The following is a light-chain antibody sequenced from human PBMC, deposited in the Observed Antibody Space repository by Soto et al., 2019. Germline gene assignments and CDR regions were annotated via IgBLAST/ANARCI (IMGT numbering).Light chain of an antibody. CDR2: DTS. J-gene: IGKJ4*01. CDR3: QQYDRLPLT. CDR1: QSISDSQ. V-gene: IGKV3-20*01. Sequence: EIVLTQSPGTLSLSPGERGSLSCRATQSISDSQLAWYQQKPGQPPKLLIYDTSRRAAGISDRFSGSGSGTDFTLTINRLEPEDFAVYYCQQYDRLPLTFGGGTKVEVK.